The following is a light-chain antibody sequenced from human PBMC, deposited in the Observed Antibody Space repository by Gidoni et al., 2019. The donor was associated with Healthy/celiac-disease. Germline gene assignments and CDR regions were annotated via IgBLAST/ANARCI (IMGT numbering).Light chain of an antibody. CDR1: RSVSSY. Sequence: MVFTQSPATLSLSPGERATPYCRASRSVSSYLACYQQKPGQPPRLIIYEASSRATGIPARFGGSGSGKVSLLTISLLEPEVFAVYYCQQRSNWRWTFGQGTKVEIK. V-gene: IGKV3-11*01. CDR3: QQRSNWRWT. CDR2: EAS. J-gene: IGKJ1*01.